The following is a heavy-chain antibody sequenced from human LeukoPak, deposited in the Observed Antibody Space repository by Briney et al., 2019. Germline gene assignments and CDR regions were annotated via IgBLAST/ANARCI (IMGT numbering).Heavy chain of an antibody. CDR1: GYTFTGYY. V-gene: IGHV1-2*02. D-gene: IGHD5-18*01. J-gene: IGHJ3*02. Sequence: ASVKVSCKASGYTFTGYYMHWVRQAPGQGLEWMGWINPNSGGTNYAQKFQGRVTMTRDTSISTAYMELSRLRSDDTAVYYCARWSLVDTETFDAFDIWGQGTMVTVSS. CDR2: INPNSGGT. CDR3: ARWSLVDTETFDAFDI.